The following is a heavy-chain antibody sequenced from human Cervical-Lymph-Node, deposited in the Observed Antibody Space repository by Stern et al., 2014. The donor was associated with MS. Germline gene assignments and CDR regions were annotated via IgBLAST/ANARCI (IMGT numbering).Heavy chain of an antibody. D-gene: IGHD3-22*01. J-gene: IGHJ4*02. Sequence: QVQLVESGGGVVQPGRSLRLSCAASGFTFSSYAMHWVRQAPGKVLEWVEVISYDGSTTFYADSVKGRFTISRDTSKTTPYLQLNSLRAEDTAVYYCARSGLGSGYYFGYWGQGTLVTVSS. CDR2: ISYDGSTT. CDR1: GFTFSSYA. CDR3: ARSGLGSGYYFGY. V-gene: IGHV3-30*01.